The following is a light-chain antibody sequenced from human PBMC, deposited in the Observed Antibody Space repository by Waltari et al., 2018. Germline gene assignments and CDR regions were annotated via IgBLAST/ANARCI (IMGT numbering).Light chain of an antibody. V-gene: IGLV2-14*03. CDR3: CSYKRGATWV. CDR2: DVV. Sequence: QSVLTQPASVSGSPGQSITISCTGTSSDVGGYDYVSGYQQAPGQSPKLIIYDVVKRSSGFPPRFSASKSDNRASLTISGLQAEDEGDYYCCSYKRGATWVFDGGTALTGL. J-gene: IGLJ3*02. CDR1: SSDVGGYDY.